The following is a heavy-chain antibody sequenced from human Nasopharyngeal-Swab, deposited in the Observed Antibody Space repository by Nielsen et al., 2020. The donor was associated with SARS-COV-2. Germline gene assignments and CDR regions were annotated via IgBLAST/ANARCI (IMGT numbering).Heavy chain of an antibody. Sequence: GEARKNSRAASGCTIRSKWMSRESQGPGKGLEWVANIKQDGSEKYYVDSVKGRFTSSRDNAKNSLYLQMNSLRAEDTAVYYCARDLPSYSDWFDPWGQGTLVTVSS. CDR1: GCTIRSKW. V-gene: IGHV3-7*01. CDR3: ARDLPSYSDWFDP. J-gene: IGHJ5*02. D-gene: IGHD2-21*01. CDR2: IKQDGSEK.